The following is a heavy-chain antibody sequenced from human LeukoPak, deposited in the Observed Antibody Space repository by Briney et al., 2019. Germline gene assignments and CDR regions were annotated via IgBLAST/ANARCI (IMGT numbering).Heavy chain of an antibody. Sequence: PGRSLRLSCAASGFTFSRNGMHWVRQAPGKGLEWVGAIWYDGSNKYYADSVRGRFTISRDNSKSTMFLQMNSLRVEDTAVYYCAKGIAAGAMGYMDVWGKGTTVTVSS. V-gene: IGHV3-33*06. CDR1: GFTFSRNG. J-gene: IGHJ6*03. D-gene: IGHD6-25*01. CDR3: AKGIAAGAMGYMDV. CDR2: IWYDGSNK.